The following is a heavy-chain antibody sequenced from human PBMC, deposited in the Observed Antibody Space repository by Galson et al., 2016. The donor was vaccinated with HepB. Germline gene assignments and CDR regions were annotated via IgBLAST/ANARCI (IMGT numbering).Heavy chain of an antibody. J-gene: IGHJ4*02. CDR1: GFTFSSYA. Sequence: SLRLSCAASGFTFSSYALNWVRQAPGKGLEWVSVISGSSSSIFYADSVRGRFSISSDNAKESLYLQMNNLRVEDTAVYYCARDVSFDQWGQGTLVTVSS. CDR3: ARDVSFDQ. CDR2: ISGSSSSI. V-gene: IGHV3-21*01.